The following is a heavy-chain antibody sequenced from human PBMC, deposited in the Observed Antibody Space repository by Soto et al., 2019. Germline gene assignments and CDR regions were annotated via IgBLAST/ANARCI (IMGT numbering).Heavy chain of an antibody. CDR1: GYTFTSYD. J-gene: IGHJ6*03. CDR2: MNPNSGNT. Sequence: ASVKVSCKASGYTFTSYDINWVRQATGQGLEWMGWMNPNSGNTGYAQKFQGRVTMTRNTSISTAYMELSSLRSEDTAVYYCARGIRRITMVRETSEQYYYCYMDVWGQGTTVPVSS. D-gene: IGHD3-10*01. V-gene: IGHV1-8*01. CDR3: ARGIRRITMVRETSEQYYYCYMDV.